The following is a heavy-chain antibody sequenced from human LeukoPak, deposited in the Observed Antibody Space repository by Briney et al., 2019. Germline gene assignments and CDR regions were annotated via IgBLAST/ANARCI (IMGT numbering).Heavy chain of an antibody. CDR1: GFTVSSNY. V-gene: IGHV3-53*01. CDR3: ATQRFSGGGYYYGMDV. D-gene: IGHD2-15*01. Sequence: GGSLRLSCTASGFTVSSNYMTWGRQAPGKGLKWVSVIYSGGSTHYAGSVQGRFTISRDNSKNTLYLQMNSLRAEDTAVYYCATQRFSGGGYYYGMDVWGQGTTVTVPS. J-gene: IGHJ6*02. CDR2: IYSGGST.